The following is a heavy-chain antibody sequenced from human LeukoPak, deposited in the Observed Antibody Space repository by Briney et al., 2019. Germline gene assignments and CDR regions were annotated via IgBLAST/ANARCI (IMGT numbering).Heavy chain of an antibody. J-gene: IGHJ3*01. V-gene: IGHV3-21*01. CDR3: ARRGTDASFSFFDV. CDR2: ISGDTTYI. CDR1: GFTFSSYT. Sequence: PGGSLRLSCAASGFTFSSYTMHWVCQIPGERPEWVSSISGDTTYIYYADSLKGRFTISRDNTNTSLFLQMNSLRAEDTTTYFCARRGTDASFSFFDVWGQGTMVTVSS. D-gene: IGHD1-1*01.